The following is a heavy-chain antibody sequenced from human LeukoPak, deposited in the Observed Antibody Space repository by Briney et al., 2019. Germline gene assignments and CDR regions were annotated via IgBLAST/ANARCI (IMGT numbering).Heavy chain of an antibody. D-gene: IGHD3-22*01. J-gene: IGHJ3*02. V-gene: IGHV3-11*01. CDR2: ISSSGSTI. CDR1: GFTFSDYY. CDR3: ARAADDSSGYYGLNDAFDI. Sequence: PGGSLRLSCAASGFTFSDYYMSWIRQAPGKGLEWVSYISSSGSTIYYADSVKGRFTISRDNAKNSLYLQMNSLRAEDTAVYYCARAADDSSGYYGLNDAFDIWGQGKMVTVSS.